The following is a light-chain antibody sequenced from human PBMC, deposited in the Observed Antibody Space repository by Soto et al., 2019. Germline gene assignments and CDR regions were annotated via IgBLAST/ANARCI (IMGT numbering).Light chain of an antibody. CDR3: QQRSN. J-gene: IGKJ3*01. Sequence: EIVLTQSPATLSLSPGERATLSCRASQSVSSYLAWYQQKPGQAPRLLIYDASNRATGIPARFSGSGSGTDFTLTISSLEPEDFAVYYCQQRSNFGPGTKVD. V-gene: IGKV3-11*01. CDR2: DAS. CDR1: QSVSSY.